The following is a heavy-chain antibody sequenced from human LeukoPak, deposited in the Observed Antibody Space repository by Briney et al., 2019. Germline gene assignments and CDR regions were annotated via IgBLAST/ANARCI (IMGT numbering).Heavy chain of an antibody. CDR2: MNPNGGNT. Sequence: ASVKVSCKASGYTFTSYDINWVRQATGQGLEWMGWMNPNGGNTGYAQKFQGRVTMTRNTSISTAYMELSSLRSEDTAVYYCARVVRMVRGDHTPYWGQGTLVTVSS. J-gene: IGHJ4*02. CDR1: GYTFTSYD. D-gene: IGHD3-10*01. V-gene: IGHV1-8*01. CDR3: ARVVRMVRGDHTPY.